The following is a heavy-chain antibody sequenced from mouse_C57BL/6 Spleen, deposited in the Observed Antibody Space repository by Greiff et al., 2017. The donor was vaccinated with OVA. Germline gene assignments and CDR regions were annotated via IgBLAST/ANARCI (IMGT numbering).Heavy chain of an antibody. CDR3: TTWRAQAPFAY. Sequence: VQLQQSGAELVRPGASVKLSCTASGFNIKDYYMHWVKQRPEQGLEWIGRIDPEDGDTEYAPKFQGKATMTADTSSNTAYLQLSSLTSEDTAVYYCTTWRAQAPFAYWGQGTLVTVSA. V-gene: IGHV14-1*01. J-gene: IGHJ3*01. CDR1: GFNIKDYY. D-gene: IGHD3-2*02. CDR2: IDPEDGDT.